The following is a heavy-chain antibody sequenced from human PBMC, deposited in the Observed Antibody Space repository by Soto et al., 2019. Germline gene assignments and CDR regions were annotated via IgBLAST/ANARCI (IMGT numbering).Heavy chain of an antibody. J-gene: IGHJ4*02. V-gene: IGHV4-4*02. CDR2: IYHSGST. D-gene: IGHD2-21*02. CDR3: ARAKPICGGDCLYYFDY. Sequence: SETLALSCAVSGGSISSSNWWGWFRQPPGKGLEWIGEIYHSGSTNYNPSLKSRVTISVDKSKNQFSLKLSSVTAADTAVYYCARAKPICGGDCLYYFDYWGQGTLVTVSS. CDR1: GGSISSSNW.